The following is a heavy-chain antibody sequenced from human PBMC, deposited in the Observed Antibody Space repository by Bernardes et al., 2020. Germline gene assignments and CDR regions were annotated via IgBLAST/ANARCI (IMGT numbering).Heavy chain of an antibody. Sequence: SVKVSCKASGGTFSSYAISWVRQAPGQGLEWMGGIIPIFGTANYAQKFQGRVTITADKSTSTAYMELSSLRSEDTAVYYCASSHDILTDSLHWGQGTLVTVSS. J-gene: IGHJ4*02. CDR3: ASSHDILTDSLH. D-gene: IGHD3-9*01. V-gene: IGHV1-69*06. CDR1: GGTFSSYA. CDR2: IIPIFGTA.